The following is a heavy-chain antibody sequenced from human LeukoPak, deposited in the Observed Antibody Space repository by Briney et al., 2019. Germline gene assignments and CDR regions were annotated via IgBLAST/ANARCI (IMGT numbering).Heavy chain of an antibody. V-gene: IGHV4-39*01. Sequence: SETLSLTCAVSGGSISSSSYYWGWIRQPPGKGLEWIGSIYYSGSTYYNPSLKSRVTISVDTSKNQFSLKLSSVTAADTAVYYCASHYGSGSHPFDYWGQGTLVTVSS. J-gene: IGHJ4*02. CDR3: ASHYGSGSHPFDY. CDR2: IYYSGST. D-gene: IGHD3-10*01. CDR1: GGSISSSSYY.